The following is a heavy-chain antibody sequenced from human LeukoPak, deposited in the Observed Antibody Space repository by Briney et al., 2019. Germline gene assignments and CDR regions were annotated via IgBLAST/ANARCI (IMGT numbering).Heavy chain of an antibody. CDR3: ARDGSCFDF. CDR2: ISYDGSNK. Sequence: GRSLRLSCAASGFTFSSYAMHWVRQAPGKGLEWVAVISYDGSNKYYADSVKGRFTISRDNSKNTLYLQMNSLRAEDTAVYYCARDGSCFDFWGQGALVTVSS. D-gene: IGHD6-19*01. J-gene: IGHJ4*02. V-gene: IGHV3-30*04. CDR1: GFTFSSYA.